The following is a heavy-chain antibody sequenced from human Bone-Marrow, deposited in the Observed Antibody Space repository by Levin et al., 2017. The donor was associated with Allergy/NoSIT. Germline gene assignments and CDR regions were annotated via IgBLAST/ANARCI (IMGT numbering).Heavy chain of an antibody. CDR1: FFSLLPLFLF. CDR2: IDWDDDK. J-gene: IGHJ3*02. CDR3: ARTAQDLRLAAFDI. V-gene: IGHV2-70*11. D-gene: IGHD5-12*01. Sequence: QTLSLPFPFSFFSLLPLFLFFLFLLPPPFPSLSWLARIDWDDDKYYSTSLKTRLTISKDTSKNQVVLTMTNMDPVDTATYYCARTAQDLRLAAFDIWGQGTMVTVSS.